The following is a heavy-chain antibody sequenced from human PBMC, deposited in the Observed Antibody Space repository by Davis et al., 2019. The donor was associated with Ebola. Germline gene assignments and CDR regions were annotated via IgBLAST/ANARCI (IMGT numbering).Heavy chain of an antibody. V-gene: IGHV4-59*08. CDR3: AGLYCSGGSCFYGMDV. CDR2: IYYSGST. D-gene: IGHD2-15*01. CDR1: GGSISSYY. J-gene: IGHJ6*02. Sequence: MPSETLSLTCTVSGGSISSYYWSWIRQPPGKGLEWIGYIYYSGSTNYNPSLKSRVTISVDTSKNQFSLKLSSVTAADTAVYYCAGLYCSGGSCFYGMDVWGQGTTVTASS.